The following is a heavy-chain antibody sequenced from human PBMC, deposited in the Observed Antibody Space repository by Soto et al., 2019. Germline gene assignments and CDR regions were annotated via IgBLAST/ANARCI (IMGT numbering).Heavy chain of an antibody. D-gene: IGHD3-9*01. CDR3: AKDYDILTGPNWFDP. Sequence: LSLTCAVSCVSISSGGYSWSWIRQQPGKGLEWIGYIYHSGSTYYNPSLKSRVTISVDRSKNQFSLKLSSVTAADTAVYYCAKDYDILTGPNWFDPWGQGTLVTVSS. J-gene: IGHJ5*02. CDR1: CVSISSGGYS. V-gene: IGHV4-30-2*01. CDR2: IYHSGST.